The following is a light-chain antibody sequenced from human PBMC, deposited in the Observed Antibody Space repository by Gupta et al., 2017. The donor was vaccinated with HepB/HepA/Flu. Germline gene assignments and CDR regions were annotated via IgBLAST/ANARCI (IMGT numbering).Light chain of an antibody. CDR2: NNN. CDR3: AAGDVSRNGYV. CDR1: SSNIGRST. Sequence: PSASGTPGQRVTISCSGSSSNIGRSTVNWYQQLPGTAPKLLIYNNNQRPSGVPDRFSGSKSGTSASLATSGLQAEDEADYYCAAGDVSRNGYVFGAGTKVTVL. V-gene: IGLV1-44*01. J-gene: IGLJ1*01.